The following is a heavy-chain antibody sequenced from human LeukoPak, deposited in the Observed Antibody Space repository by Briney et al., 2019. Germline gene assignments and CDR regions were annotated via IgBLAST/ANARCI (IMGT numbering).Heavy chain of an antibody. J-gene: IGHJ3*02. D-gene: IGHD5-12*01. V-gene: IGHV1-2*02. Sequence: GASAKVSCKASGYTFKDYLIHWVRQAPGQGLEWMGWVNPYSGATSYAQNFRGRVTMTRDTSITTAYMELSRLTSDDTAIFYCARAKALAQDSFDIWGQGTVVTVSS. CDR1: GYTFKDYL. CDR2: VNPYSGAT. CDR3: ARAKALAQDSFDI.